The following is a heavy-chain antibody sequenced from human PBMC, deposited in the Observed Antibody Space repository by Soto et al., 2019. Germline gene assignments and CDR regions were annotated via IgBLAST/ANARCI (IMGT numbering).Heavy chain of an antibody. CDR1: GFTFSSYA. J-gene: IGHJ4*02. D-gene: IGHD3-10*01. Sequence: EVQLLESGGGLVQPGGSLRLSCAASGFTFSSYAMSWVRQAAGKGLEWVSAISGSGGSTYYADSVKGRFTISRDNSKNTLYLQMNSLRAEDTAVYYCAKMRVRESLFDSWGQGTLVTVSS. CDR2: ISGSGGST. V-gene: IGHV3-23*01. CDR3: AKMRVRESLFDS.